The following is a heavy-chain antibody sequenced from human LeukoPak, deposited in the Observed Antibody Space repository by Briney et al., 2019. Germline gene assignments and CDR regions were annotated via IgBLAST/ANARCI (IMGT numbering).Heavy chain of an antibody. CDR1: GFTFNSYG. D-gene: IGHD2-2*01. CDR3: ARVPSSTSCG. J-gene: IGHJ4*02. Sequence: GGSLRLSCAASGFTFNSYGMHWVRQAPGKGLEWVAFIRYDGSKSYFADSVKGRFALSRDNSKNTLYLQMSSLRPEDTAVYYCARVPSSTSCGWGQGTLVTVSS. V-gene: IGHV3-30*02. CDR2: IRYDGSKS.